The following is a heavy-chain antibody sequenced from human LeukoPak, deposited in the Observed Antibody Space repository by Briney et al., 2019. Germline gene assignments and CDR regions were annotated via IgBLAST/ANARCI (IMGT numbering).Heavy chain of an antibody. J-gene: IGHJ4*02. D-gene: IGHD1-26*01. CDR2: ISSSVTNI. Sequence: GGSLRLSCAASGFTFRDYYMAWIRQAPGKGLEWVSYISSSVTNIYYSDSVRGRLTLSRDNAKNSLYLQMNSLRAEDTAVYYCARDKRKGIVGSTKSYFDYWGQGTLVTVSS. CDR3: ARDKRKGIVGSTKSYFDY. V-gene: IGHV3-11*04. CDR1: GFTFRDYY.